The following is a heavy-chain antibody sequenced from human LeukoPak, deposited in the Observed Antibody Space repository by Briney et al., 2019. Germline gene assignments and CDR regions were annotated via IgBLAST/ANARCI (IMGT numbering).Heavy chain of an antibody. D-gene: IGHD1/OR15-1a*01. CDR3: ARGGIRTAPSKFDY. CDR2: INPNSGDT. V-gene: IGHV1-2*02. Sequence: ASVTVSCKASGYTFTDYYMHWVRQAPGQGLEWMGWINPNSGDTKYAQKFEGRVTMTRDTSISTAYMELSRVTSDDTAVYYCARGGIRTAPSKFDYWGQGTLVTVSS. J-gene: IGHJ4*02. CDR1: GYTFTDYY.